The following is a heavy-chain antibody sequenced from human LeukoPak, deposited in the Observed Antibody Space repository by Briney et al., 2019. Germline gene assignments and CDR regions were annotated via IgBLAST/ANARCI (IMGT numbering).Heavy chain of an antibody. CDR2: IYSSGSA. CDR3: ARFSGSYWDY. V-gene: IGHV4-4*09. D-gene: IGHD1-26*01. Sequence: PSETLSLTCTVSGGSISNYYWAWIRQPPGKGLEWIGYIYSSGSARYNASLKSRVTISLDTSKSQFSLKLSSVTAADTAVYYCARFSGSYWDYWGQGTLVTVSS. J-gene: IGHJ4*02. CDR1: GGSISNYY.